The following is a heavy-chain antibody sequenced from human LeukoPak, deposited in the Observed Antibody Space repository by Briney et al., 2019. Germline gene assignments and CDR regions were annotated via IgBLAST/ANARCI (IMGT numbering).Heavy chain of an antibody. CDR2: IYYSGST. Sequence: SETLSLTCTVSGGSISSSSYYWGWIRQPPGKGLEWIESIYYSGSTYYNPSLKSRVTISVDTSKNQFSLKLSSVTAADTAVYYCARLGATIGAHFDYWGQGTLVTVSS. V-gene: IGHV4-39*01. D-gene: IGHD1-26*01. CDR3: ARLGATIGAHFDY. J-gene: IGHJ4*02. CDR1: GGSISSSSYY.